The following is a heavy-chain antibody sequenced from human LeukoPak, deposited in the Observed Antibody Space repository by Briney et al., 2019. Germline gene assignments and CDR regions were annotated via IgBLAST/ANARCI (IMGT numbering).Heavy chain of an antibody. Sequence: GGSLRLSCAASGFAFNSYWMSWVRQAPGKGLEWVAHIKQDGNEKYYADSVKGRFTISRDNAMKSLDLQMTSLSAEDTAVYYCARGGDIVIMMYGWGLDSWGQGTLVAVSS. V-gene: IGHV3-7*01. CDR2: IKQDGNEK. J-gene: IGHJ4*02. D-gene: IGHD2-8*01. CDR1: GFAFNSYW. CDR3: ARGGDIVIMMYGWGLDS.